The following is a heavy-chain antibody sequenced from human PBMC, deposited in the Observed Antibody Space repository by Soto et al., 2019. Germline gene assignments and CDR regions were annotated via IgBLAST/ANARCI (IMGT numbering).Heavy chain of an antibody. D-gene: IGHD3-10*01. V-gene: IGHV3-15*01. CDR2: IKSKTDGGTT. CDR3: TTDPKWFGELLYYYYGMDV. J-gene: IGHJ6*02. CDR1: GFTFSNAW. Sequence: GGSLRLSCAASGFTFSNAWMSWVRQAPGKGLEWVGRIKSKTDGGTTDYAAPVKGRFTISRDDSKNTLYLQMNSLKTEDTAVYYCTTDPKWFGELLYYYYGMDVWGQGTTVPVSS.